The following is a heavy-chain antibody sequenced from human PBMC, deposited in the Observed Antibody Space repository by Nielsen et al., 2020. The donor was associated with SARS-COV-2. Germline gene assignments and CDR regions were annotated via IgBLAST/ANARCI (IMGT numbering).Heavy chain of an antibody. CDR2: IFPSGRT. CDR1: GFTFSSYW. CDR3: AKGAGWYNY. D-gene: IGHD6-19*01. V-gene: IGHV4-59*01. J-gene: IGHJ4*02. Sequence: SCAASGFTFSSYWMSWLRQPPGEGLEWIAYIFPSGRTNYNPSLKSRAIISEDTSRNEFSLRLNSVTAADTAVYYCAKGAGWYNYWGQGILVTVSS.